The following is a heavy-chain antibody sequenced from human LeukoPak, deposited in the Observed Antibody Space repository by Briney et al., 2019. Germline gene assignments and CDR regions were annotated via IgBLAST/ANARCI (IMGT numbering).Heavy chain of an antibody. D-gene: IGHD1-14*01. CDR1: GFTFRSYA. CDR2: ISGSGTNT. Sequence: GGSLRLSCAASGFTFRSYAMSWVRQAPGKGLEWVSIISGSGTNTYYADSVKGRFTISRDNAKNSLFLQMNSLRAEDTAVYYCARSSDHPPATLPGDYYYYYMDVWGKGTTVTVSS. CDR3: ARSSDHPPATLPGDYYYYYMDV. J-gene: IGHJ6*03. V-gene: IGHV3-23*01.